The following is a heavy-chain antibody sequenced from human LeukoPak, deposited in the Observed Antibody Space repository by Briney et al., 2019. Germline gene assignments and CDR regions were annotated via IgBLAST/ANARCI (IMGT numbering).Heavy chain of an antibody. CDR3: ARSIVVVPAAIPSDY. Sequence: ASVKVSCKASGYTFTSYGISWVRQAPGQGLEWMGWISAYNGNTNYAQKLQGRVTMTTDTSTSTAYMELRSLRSDDTAVYYCARSIVVVPAAIPSDYWGQGTLVTVSS. V-gene: IGHV1-18*01. CDR1: GYTFTSYG. D-gene: IGHD2-2*02. CDR2: ISAYNGNT. J-gene: IGHJ4*02.